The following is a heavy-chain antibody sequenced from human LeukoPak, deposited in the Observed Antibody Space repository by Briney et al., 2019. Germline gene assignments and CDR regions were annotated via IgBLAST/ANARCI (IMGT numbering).Heavy chain of an antibody. CDR1: GFTVSSNY. J-gene: IGHJ3*02. CDR2: IYSGGST. Sequence: GGSLRLSCAASGFTVSSNYMSWVRQAPGKGLEWVSVIYSGGSTYYADSVKGRFTISRDNSKNTLYLQMNSLRAEDTAVYYCAREATNAYSGSYWAFDIWGQGTMVTVS. V-gene: IGHV3-53*01. D-gene: IGHD1-26*01. CDR3: AREATNAYSGSYWAFDI.